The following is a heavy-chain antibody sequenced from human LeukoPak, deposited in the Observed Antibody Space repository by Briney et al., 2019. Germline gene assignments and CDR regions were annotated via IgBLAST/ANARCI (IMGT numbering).Heavy chain of an antibody. J-gene: IGHJ6*03. CDR3: ARHYSSSWPLYYYYYMDV. Sequence: ASVKVSCKASGYSFTSHYMHWVRQAPGQGLEWMGLINPSGSSTLYAQKFQGRVTMTRDMSTTTDYMELSSLRSEDTAVYYCARHYSSSWPLYYYYYMDVWGKGTTVTISS. CDR1: GYSFTSHY. V-gene: IGHV1-46*01. CDR2: INPSGSST. D-gene: IGHD6-13*01.